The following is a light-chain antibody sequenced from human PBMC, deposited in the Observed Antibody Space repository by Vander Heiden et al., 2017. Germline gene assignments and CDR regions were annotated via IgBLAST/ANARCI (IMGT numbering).Light chain of an antibody. CDR2: AKT. J-gene: IGLJ3*02. CDR3: NSRDSSGDHLV. CDR1: CLRSYY. Sequence: SSELTQDPAVSVALGQTVRITCQGDCLRSYYASWYQQKPGQAPVLVIYAKTSRPSGIPDRFSGSSSGNTASLTITGAQAEDEADYYCNSRDSSGDHLVFGGGTKLTGL. V-gene: IGLV3-19*01.